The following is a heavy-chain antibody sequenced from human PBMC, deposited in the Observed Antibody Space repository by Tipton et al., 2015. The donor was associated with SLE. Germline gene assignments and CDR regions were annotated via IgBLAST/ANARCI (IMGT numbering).Heavy chain of an antibody. V-gene: IGHV3-74*01. CDR2: INSDGSST. Sequence: LSLSCAASGFTFSSYWMHWVRQAPGKGLVWVSRINSDGSSTSYADSVKGRFTISRDNAKNTLYLQMNSLRAEDTAVYYCARARITGTTGGDWGQGTLVTVSS. D-gene: IGHD1-20*01. J-gene: IGHJ4*02. CDR1: GFTFSSYW. CDR3: ARARITGTTGGD.